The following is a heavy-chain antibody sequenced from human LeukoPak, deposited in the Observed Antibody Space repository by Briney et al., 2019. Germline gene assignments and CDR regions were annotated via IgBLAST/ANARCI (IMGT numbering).Heavy chain of an antibody. CDR1: GFTFDAYV. J-gene: IGHJ4*02. Sequence: GGSLRLSCAASGFTFDAYVMNWVRRTPGKGLEWVSTIGGSGISKYCADSVQGRFTISRDNSKNTLYLQMNSLRTEDTAVYYCARDQGSYCFDYWGQGTLVTVSS. CDR2: IGGSGISK. D-gene: IGHD3-10*01. CDR3: ARDQGSYCFDY. V-gene: IGHV3-23*01.